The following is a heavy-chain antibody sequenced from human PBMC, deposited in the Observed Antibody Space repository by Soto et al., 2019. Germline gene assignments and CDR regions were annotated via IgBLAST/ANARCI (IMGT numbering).Heavy chain of an antibody. J-gene: IGHJ5*02. V-gene: IGHV4-59*01. Sequence: LSLTCTVSGGSISSYYWSWIRQPPGKGLEWIGYIYYSGSTNYNPSLKSRVTISVDTSKNQFSLKLSSVTAADTAVYYCARAAYSSSFWFDPWGQGXLVTVS. D-gene: IGHD6-13*01. CDR2: IYYSGST. CDR1: GGSISSYY. CDR3: ARAAYSSSFWFDP.